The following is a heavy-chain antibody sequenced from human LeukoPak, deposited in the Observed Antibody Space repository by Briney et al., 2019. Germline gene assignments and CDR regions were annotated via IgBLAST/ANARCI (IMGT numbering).Heavy chain of an antibody. CDR1: GFTFNDYY. V-gene: IGHV3-11*01. D-gene: IGHD5-18*01. J-gene: IGHJ4*02. CDR2: ISGSTTTI. CDR3: ARGYTYGVDF. Sequence: GGSLRLSCAASGFTFNDYYMSWIRQAPGKGLEGVSFISGSTTTIYYADSVKGRFTISRDNAKNSLFLQMNTLRAEDTAVYYCARGYTYGVDFWGQGTLVTVSS.